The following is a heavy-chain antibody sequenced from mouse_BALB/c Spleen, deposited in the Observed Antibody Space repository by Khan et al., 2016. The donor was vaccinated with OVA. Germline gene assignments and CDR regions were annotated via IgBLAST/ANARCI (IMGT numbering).Heavy chain of an antibody. Sequence: QVQLQQPGAELVRPGASVKLSCKTSGYIFTSYWIHWVKQRSGQGLEWIARIYPGTDNTYYNQKLKDKASLTADKSSSTAYLQLSSLKSEDSAVYFCAREEALYYFDYWGQGTTLTVSS. D-gene: IGHD1-1*01. CDR3: AREEALYYFDY. CDR1: GYIFTSYW. CDR2: IYPGTDNT. V-gene: IGHV1S132*01. J-gene: IGHJ2*01.